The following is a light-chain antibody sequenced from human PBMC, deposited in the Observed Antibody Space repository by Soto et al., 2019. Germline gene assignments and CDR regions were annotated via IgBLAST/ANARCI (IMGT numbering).Light chain of an antibody. CDR2: AAS. Sequence: DIPMTQSPSSLSASVGDRVTITCRASQGISNYLAWYQQKPGRVPKLLIYAASTLHSGVPSRFSGSGSGTDFTLTISSLQPEDVATYYCQKYNSAPPTFGQGTRLEIK. J-gene: IGKJ5*01. V-gene: IGKV1-27*01. CDR3: QKYNSAPPT. CDR1: QGISNY.